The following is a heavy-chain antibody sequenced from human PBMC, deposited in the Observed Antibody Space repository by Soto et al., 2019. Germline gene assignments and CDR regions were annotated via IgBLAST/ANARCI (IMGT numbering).Heavy chain of an antibody. Sequence: SETLSLTCTVSGGSVSSGSYYWSWIRQPPGKGLEWIGYIYYSGSTNYNPSLKSRVTISVDTSKNQFSLKLSSVTAADTAVYYCARRRSGTSRYDFWSGFENDAFDIWGQGTMVTVSS. CDR1: GGSVSSGSYY. CDR2: IYYSGST. J-gene: IGHJ3*02. V-gene: IGHV4-61*01. D-gene: IGHD3-3*01. CDR3: ARRRSGTSRYDFWSGFENDAFDI.